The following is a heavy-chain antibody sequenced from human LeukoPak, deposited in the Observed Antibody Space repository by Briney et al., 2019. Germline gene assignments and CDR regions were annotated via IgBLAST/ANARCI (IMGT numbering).Heavy chain of an antibody. J-gene: IGHJ4*02. CDR1: GFTFSSYT. D-gene: IGHD4-17*01. CDR2: ISSSTSYI. Sequence: GGSLRLSCAASGFTFSSYTMNWVRQAPGKGLEWVSSISSSTSYIYYADSVKGRFTISRDNAKNSLYLQMNSLRAEDTAVYCCARDRYGDYSIDYWGQGTLVTVSS. CDR3: ARDRYGDYSIDY. V-gene: IGHV3-21*01.